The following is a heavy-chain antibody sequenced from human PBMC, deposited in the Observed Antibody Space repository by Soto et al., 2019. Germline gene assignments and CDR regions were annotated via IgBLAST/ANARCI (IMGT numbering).Heavy chain of an antibody. J-gene: IGHJ6*02. D-gene: IGHD2-8*01. CDR2: ISGYNGDT. V-gene: IGHV1-18*01. CDR1: GYTFTRYG. CDR3: AKNGQPPYYYYGLDV. Sequence: GASVKVSCKASGYTFTRYGISWVRQAPGQGLEWMGWISGYNGDTNYAPKFQDRVSMTIDTSTGTAYMELRSLTSDDTAIYYCAKNGQPPYYYYGLDVWGQGTKVTVSS.